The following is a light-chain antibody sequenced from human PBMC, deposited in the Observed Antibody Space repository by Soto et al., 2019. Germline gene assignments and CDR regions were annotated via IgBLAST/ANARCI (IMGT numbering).Light chain of an antibody. CDR2: AAS. Sequence: DIQMTQSPYSLSASAGDRVTITCRASQSISNYLNWYQQKPGKAPRLLIHAASSLQSGVPSRFSGSGSGTDFTLTISSLQPEDFAIYYCQQSYNAPRTFGPGTKVEI. J-gene: IGKJ1*01. V-gene: IGKV1-39*01. CDR1: QSISNY. CDR3: QQSYNAPRT.